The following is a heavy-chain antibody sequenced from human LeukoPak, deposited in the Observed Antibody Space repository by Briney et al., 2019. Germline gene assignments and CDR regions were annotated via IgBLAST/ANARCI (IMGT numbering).Heavy chain of an antibody. CDR3: AMWGDYDILTGYYDSDY. V-gene: IGHV3-23*01. J-gene: IGHJ4*02. CDR1: GFTFATYS. D-gene: IGHD3-9*01. Sequence: GGSLRLSCTTSGFTFATYSMSWVRQAPGQGLEWVASIFGSASKIYHADSVKGRFTISRDNPKNTLYLQMNSLRADDTAVYYCAMWGDYDILTGYYDSDYWGQGTLVTVSS. CDR2: IFGSASKI.